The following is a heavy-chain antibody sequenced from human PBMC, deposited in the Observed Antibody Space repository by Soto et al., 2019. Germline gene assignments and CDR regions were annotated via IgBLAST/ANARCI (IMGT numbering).Heavy chain of an antibody. CDR2: FIAMLGTP. Sequence: ASVKVSCKASGGTFGSHGVAWVRQAPGQGLEWMGGFIAMLGTPTYAKKVQGRATITADESLTSSYLELRSLRSEDTAVYFCARGAMAKFDYWGQGTVVTVSS. J-gene: IGHJ4*02. CDR1: GGTFGSHG. D-gene: IGHD5-18*01. V-gene: IGHV1-69*13. CDR3: ARGAMAKFDY.